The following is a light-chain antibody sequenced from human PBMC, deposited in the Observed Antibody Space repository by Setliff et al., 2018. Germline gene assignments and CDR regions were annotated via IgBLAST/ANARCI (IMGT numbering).Light chain of an antibody. Sequence: QSVLTQPASVSGSPGQSITISCIGSSRDVGSYDFVSWYQQHPGKAPKLIIYDVTGRPSGVSDRFSGSKSGNTASLTISGLQAEDEADYFCSSYKNTNKNVFGTGTKVTVL. V-gene: IGLV2-14*03. CDR1: SRDVGSYDF. CDR2: DVT. CDR3: SSYKNTNKNV. J-gene: IGLJ1*01.